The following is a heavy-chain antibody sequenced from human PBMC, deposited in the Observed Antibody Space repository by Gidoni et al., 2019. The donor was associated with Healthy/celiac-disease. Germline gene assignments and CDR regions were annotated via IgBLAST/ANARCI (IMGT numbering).Heavy chain of an antibody. D-gene: IGHD3-9*01. V-gene: IGHV1-18*01. Sequence: QVQLVQSGAEVKKPGASVKVSCKASGYTFTSYGISWVRQAPGQGLEWGGWISAYNVTTNYAHKLQGRVTRTTDTSTSTAYMGLRSLRSDYTAVYYCARVTYYDILTRNPYYYGMDVWGQGTTVTVSS. J-gene: IGHJ6*02. CDR3: ARVTYYDILTRNPYYYGMDV. CDR2: ISAYNVTT. CDR1: GYTFTSYG.